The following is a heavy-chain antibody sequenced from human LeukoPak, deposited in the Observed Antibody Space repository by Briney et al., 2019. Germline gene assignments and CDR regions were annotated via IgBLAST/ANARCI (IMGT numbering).Heavy chain of an antibody. V-gene: IGHV4-34*01. Sequence: SETLSLTCAVYGGSFSGYYWSWIRQPPGKGLEWIGYIYHSGSTYYNPSLKSRVTISVDRSKNQFSLKLSSVTAADTAVYYCARGPWGCGGDCPSPAFFDYWGQGTLVTVSS. D-gene: IGHD2-21*02. J-gene: IGHJ4*02. CDR3: ARGPWGCGGDCPSPAFFDY. CDR1: GGSFSGYY. CDR2: IYHSGST.